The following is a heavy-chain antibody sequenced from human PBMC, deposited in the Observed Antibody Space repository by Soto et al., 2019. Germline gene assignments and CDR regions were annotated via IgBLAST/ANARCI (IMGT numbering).Heavy chain of an antibody. CDR1: GLTFSSYA. Sequence: GGSLRLSCAASGLTFSSYAMSWVRQAPGKGLEWVSAISGSGGSTYYADSVKGRFTISRDNSKNTLYLQMNSLRAEDTAVYYCARGTYYYDSSGYWFDYWGQGTLVTVSS. D-gene: IGHD3-22*01. V-gene: IGHV3-23*01. J-gene: IGHJ4*02. CDR3: ARGTYYYDSSGYWFDY. CDR2: ISGSGGST.